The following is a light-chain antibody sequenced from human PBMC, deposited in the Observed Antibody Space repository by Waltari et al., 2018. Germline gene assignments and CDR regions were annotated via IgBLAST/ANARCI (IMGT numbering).Light chain of an antibody. J-gene: IGKJ2*01. Sequence: DIQMTQSPSSLSASVENSVNIICRASTGIRNSLDWYQQKPGKAPNLLLYAASRLESGVPSRFSGSGSGTDYTLTISSLQTEDFATYYGQQYYTTPYTFGQGTKLEI. CDR3: QQYYTTPYT. CDR1: TGIRNS. CDR2: AAS. V-gene: IGKV1-NL1*01.